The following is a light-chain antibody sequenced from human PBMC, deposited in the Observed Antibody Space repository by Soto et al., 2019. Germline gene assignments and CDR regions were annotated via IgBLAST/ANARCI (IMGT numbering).Light chain of an antibody. J-gene: IGLJ3*02. CDR2: DHD. Sequence: QSVLTQPPSVSAAPGQKVTISCSGSSSNIGNNYVSWYQQLPGTAPKLLIYDHDKRPSGNPDRFSGSKSGTSATLAITGLQTGDEAVYYCGAWDSSLSAVVFGGGTKLTVL. V-gene: IGLV1-51*01. CDR1: SSNIGNNY. CDR3: GAWDSSLSAVV.